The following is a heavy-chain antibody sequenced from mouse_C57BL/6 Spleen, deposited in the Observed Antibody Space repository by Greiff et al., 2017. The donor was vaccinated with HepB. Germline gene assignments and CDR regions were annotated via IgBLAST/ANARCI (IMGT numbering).Heavy chain of an antibody. CDR1: GYTFTSYW. V-gene: IGHV1-7*01. Sequence: VQLQQSGAELAKPGASVKLSYKASGYTFTSYWMHWVKQRPGQGLEWIGYINPSSGYTKYNQKFKDKATLPADKSSSTAYMQLSSLTYEDSAVYYCARASEYYAMDYWGQGTSVTVSS. CDR3: ARASEYYAMDY. D-gene: IGHD3-1*01. J-gene: IGHJ4*01. CDR2: INPSSGYT.